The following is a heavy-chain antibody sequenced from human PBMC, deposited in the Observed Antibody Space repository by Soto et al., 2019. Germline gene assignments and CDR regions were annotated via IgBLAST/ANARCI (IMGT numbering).Heavy chain of an antibody. D-gene: IGHD2-15*01. V-gene: IGHV3-23*01. CDR3: AKDWLDCSGGSCYSIPHYYFDY. CDR1: GFTFISYA. Sequence: GGSLRLSCAASGFTFISYAMSWVLQAPWKGLEWVSAISGSGGSTYYADSVKGRFTISRDNSKNTLYLQMNSLRAEDTAVYYCAKDWLDCSGGSCYSIPHYYFDYWGQGTLVTVSS. J-gene: IGHJ4*02. CDR2: ISGSGGST.